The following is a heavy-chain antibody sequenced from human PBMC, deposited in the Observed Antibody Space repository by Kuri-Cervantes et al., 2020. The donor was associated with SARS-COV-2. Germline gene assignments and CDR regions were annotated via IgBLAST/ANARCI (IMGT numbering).Heavy chain of an antibody. V-gene: IGHV5-51*01. CDR1: GNTLTELP. D-gene: IGHD2-2*01. CDR3: ARPHRYCSSTSCSVGWFDP. J-gene: IGHJ5*02. CDR2: IYPGDSDT. Sequence: KVSCKVSGNTLTELPLHWVRQAPGKGLEWMGIIYPGDSDTRYSPSFQGQVTISADKSISTAYLQWSSLKASDTAMYYCARPHRYCSSTSCSVGWFDPWGQGTLVTVSS.